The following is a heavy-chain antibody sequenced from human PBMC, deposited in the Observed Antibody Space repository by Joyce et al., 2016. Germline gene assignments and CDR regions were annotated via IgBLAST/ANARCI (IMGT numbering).Heavy chain of an antibody. CDR1: GFTFDNYA. D-gene: IGHD6-19*01. J-gene: IGHJ4*02. V-gene: IGHV3-23*01. CDR3: AKVRVSGTRGTFDY. CDR2: ISLSGGSP. Sequence: VHGGGSLRLSCAASGFTFDNYAMTWVRQAPGKGLEWVSSISLSGGSPYYADSVNGRFTISRDNSKKTLYLQMNSLTVGDTAVYYCAKVRVSGTRGTFDYWGQGTLVTVSS.